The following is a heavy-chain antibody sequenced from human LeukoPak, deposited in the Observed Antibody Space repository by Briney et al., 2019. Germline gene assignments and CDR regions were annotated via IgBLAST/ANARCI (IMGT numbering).Heavy chain of an antibody. Sequence: SETLSLTCTVSGGSISSYYWSWIRQPPGKGQKWIGDIYYSGNTNYNPSLKSRVTISVDTSKNQFSLKLSSVTAADTAVYYCARDLGFGYFDYWGQGTLVTVSS. J-gene: IGHJ4*02. CDR3: ARDLGFGYFDY. V-gene: IGHV4-59*01. D-gene: IGHD3-16*01. CDR2: IYYSGNT. CDR1: GGSISSYY.